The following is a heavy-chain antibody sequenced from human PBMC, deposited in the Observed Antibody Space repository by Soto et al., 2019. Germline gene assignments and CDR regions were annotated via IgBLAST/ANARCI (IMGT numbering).Heavy chain of an antibody. CDR2: VDPEESET. V-gene: IGHV1-69-2*01. Sequence: ASVKVSCKVAGYTFTDHYVHGVQQAPGKGLEWLGLVDPEESETIYAEKFQGRVTITADTSTDTAYMELRSLRSEDTGVYYCAYGSGSYLHYFEYWGQGPLVTVSS. J-gene: IGHJ4*02. D-gene: IGHD3-10*01. CDR3: AYGSGSYLHYFEY. CDR1: GYTFTDHY.